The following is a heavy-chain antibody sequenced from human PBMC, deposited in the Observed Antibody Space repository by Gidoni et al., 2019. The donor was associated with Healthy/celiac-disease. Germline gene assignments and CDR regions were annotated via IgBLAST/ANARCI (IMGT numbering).Heavy chain of an antibody. Sequence: QVQLQQWGAGLFKPSETLSLTCAVYGGSFSGYYWSWIRQPPGKGLEWIGEINHSGSTNYNPSLKSRVTISVDTSKNQFSLKLSSVTAADTAVYYCARGSVQYYYGSGSYYGYWGQGTLVTVSS. CDR3: ARGSVQYYYGSGSYYGY. CDR2: INHSGST. J-gene: IGHJ4*02. V-gene: IGHV4-34*01. CDR1: GGSFSGYY. D-gene: IGHD3-10*01.